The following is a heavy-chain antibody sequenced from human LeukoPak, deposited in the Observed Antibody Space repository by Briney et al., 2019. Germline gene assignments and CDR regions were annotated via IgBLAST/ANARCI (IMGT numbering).Heavy chain of an antibody. Sequence: GGSLRLSCSASGFVFSIYTMYWVRQTPGKGPEYVSTISGSGNGFSIYYADSVEGRFTISRDDSKSILYLQMNGLRSEDTAVYYCVKDFGRVRGTPDSWGQGTLVTVSS. CDR1: GFVFSIYT. D-gene: IGHD3-16*01. V-gene: IGHV3-64D*06. CDR2: ISGSGNGFSI. CDR3: VKDFGRVRGTPDS. J-gene: IGHJ4*02.